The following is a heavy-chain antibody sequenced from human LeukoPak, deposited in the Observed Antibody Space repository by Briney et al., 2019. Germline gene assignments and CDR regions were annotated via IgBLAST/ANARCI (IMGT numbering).Heavy chain of an antibody. CDR3: ARDFSGDSQSN. CDR2: IGGSGSTT. D-gene: IGHD3-10*01. Sequence: PGGSLRLSCAASGFTLSDNYMTWIRQAPGKGLEWVSAIGGSGSTTYYADSVKGRFTISRDNSKNTLYLQMNSLRAEDTAVYYCARDFSGDSQSNWGQGTLVTVSS. J-gene: IGHJ4*02. V-gene: IGHV3-11*04. CDR1: GFTLSDNY.